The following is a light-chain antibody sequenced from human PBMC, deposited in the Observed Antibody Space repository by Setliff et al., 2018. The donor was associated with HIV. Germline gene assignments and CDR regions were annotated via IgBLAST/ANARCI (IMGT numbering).Light chain of an antibody. CDR3: CSYAGSYRYI. CDR1: SSDIGAYNY. Sequence: QSALTQPRSVSGSPGQSVTFSCSGSSSDIGAYNYVSWYQQHPGKAPKLIISNVIRRSSGVPDRFSGSKSGNTASLTISGLQAEDEAEYYCCSYAGSYRYIFGSGTKVTVL. J-gene: IGLJ1*01. V-gene: IGLV2-11*01. CDR2: NVI.